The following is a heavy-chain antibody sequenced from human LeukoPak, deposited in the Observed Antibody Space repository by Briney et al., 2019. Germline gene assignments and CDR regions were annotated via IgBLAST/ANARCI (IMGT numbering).Heavy chain of an antibody. J-gene: IGHJ4*02. CDR2: VKEDGSEQ. CDR1: GFTFNSYW. CDR3: TRQPTTLDGSKFMSTDH. V-gene: IGHV3-7*01. Sequence: PGGSLRLSCAASGFTFNSYWMSWVRQAPGKGLEWVASVKEDGSEQYYVDSVRGRFIISRDNAKNSLYLQMSSLRAEDMAGYYCTRQPTTLDGSKFMSTDHWGQGTLVTVSS. D-gene: IGHD5/OR15-5a*01.